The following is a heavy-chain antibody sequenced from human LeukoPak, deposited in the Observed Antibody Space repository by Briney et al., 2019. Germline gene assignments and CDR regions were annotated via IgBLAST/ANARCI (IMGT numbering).Heavy chain of an antibody. J-gene: IGHJ4*02. D-gene: IGHD3-3*01. Sequence: GRSLRLSCAASGFTFSSYGMHWVRQAPGKGLEWVAVIWYDGSNKYYADSVKGRFTISRDNAKNSLYLQMNSLRAEDTAVYYCARHAPPPYYDFWSGYHYFDYWGQGTLVTVSS. CDR3: ARHAPPPYYDFWSGYHYFDY. CDR2: IWYDGSNK. V-gene: IGHV3-33*01. CDR1: GFTFSSYG.